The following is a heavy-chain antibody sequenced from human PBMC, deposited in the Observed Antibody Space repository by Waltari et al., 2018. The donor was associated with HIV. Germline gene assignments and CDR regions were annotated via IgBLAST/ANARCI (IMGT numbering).Heavy chain of an antibody. CDR3: ARGITMIVVESCFDY. CDR2: IYYSGST. Sequence: QLHLQEPAPGLVKPSQTLSPTRTVPGGPISSGGYYRSWIRQHPGKGLDGFGYIYYSGSTYYDPSLKSRVTISVVTSESQFSRKLSSVTAADTAVYYCARGITMIVVESCFDYWGQGTLVTVSS. D-gene: IGHD3-22*01. J-gene: IGHJ4*02. V-gene: IGHV4-31*03. CDR1: GGPISSGGYY.